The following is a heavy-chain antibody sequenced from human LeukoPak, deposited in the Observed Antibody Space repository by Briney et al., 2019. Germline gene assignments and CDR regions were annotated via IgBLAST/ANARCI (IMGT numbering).Heavy chain of an antibody. CDR1: GFTFSSYA. J-gene: IGHJ5*02. Sequence: GRSLRLSCAASGFTFSSYAMHWVRQAPGKGLEWVAVISYDGSNKYYADSAKGRFTISRDNSKNTLYLQMNSLRAEDTAVYYCARSLAVAGTPWGQGTLVTVSS. CDR2: ISYDGSNK. D-gene: IGHD6-19*01. CDR3: ARSLAVAGTP. V-gene: IGHV3-30-3*01.